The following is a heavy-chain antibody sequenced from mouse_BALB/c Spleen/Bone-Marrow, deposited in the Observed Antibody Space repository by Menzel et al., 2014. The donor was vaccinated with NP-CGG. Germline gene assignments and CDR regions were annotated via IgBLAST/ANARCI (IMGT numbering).Heavy chain of an antibody. Sequence: VQLQESGAELVKPGASVKLSCKASGYTFTSYWMHWVKQRPGQGLEWIGEINPSNGRTNYNEKFKNKATLTVDKSSSTAYMQLSSLTSEDSAVYYCARRNGDYWEQGTALTVSP. CDR1: GYTFTSYW. CDR2: INPSNGRT. V-gene: IGHV1S81*02. J-gene: IGHJ2*01. CDR3: ARRNGDY.